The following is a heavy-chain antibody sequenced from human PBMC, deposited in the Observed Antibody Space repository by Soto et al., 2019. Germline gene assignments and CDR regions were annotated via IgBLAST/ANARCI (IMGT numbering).Heavy chain of an antibody. V-gene: IGHV4-39*01. D-gene: IGHD2-2*01. J-gene: IGHJ6*03. CDR1: GGSISSSSYY. CDR3: ARHDAVVVTAAMSMGYYYYMDV. CDR2: IYYSGST. Sequence: PSETLSLTCTVSGGSISSSSYYWGWIRQPPGKGLEWIGSIYYSGSTYDNPSLKSRVTISVDTSTNQFSLKLSSVTAADTAVYYCARHDAVVVTAAMSMGYYYYMDVWGKGNPVTVSS.